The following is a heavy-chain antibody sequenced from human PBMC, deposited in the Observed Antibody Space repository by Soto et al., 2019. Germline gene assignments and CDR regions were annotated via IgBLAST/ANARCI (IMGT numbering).Heavy chain of an antibody. CDR1: GFTFSSYS. Sequence: GGSLRLSCAASGFTFSSYSMNWVRQAPGKGLEWVSYISSSSSTIYYADSVKGRFTISRDNAKNSLYLQMNSLRDEDTAVYYCARGSPETYYDFWSGNYYYYGMDVWGQGTTVTVSS. D-gene: IGHD3-3*01. V-gene: IGHV3-48*02. CDR2: ISSSSSTI. J-gene: IGHJ6*02. CDR3: ARGSPETYYDFWSGNYYYYGMDV.